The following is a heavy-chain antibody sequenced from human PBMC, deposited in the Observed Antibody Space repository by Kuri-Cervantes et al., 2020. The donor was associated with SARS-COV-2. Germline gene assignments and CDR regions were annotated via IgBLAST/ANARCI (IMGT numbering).Heavy chain of an antibody. J-gene: IGHJ4*02. V-gene: IGHV3-23*01. CDR2: ISGSGGST. Sequence: ETLSLTCAASGFTFSSYAMSWVRQAPGKGLEWVSTISGSGGSTYYADSVKGRFTISRDNSKNTLYLQMNSLGADDTAVYYCAKGTRSSGYYCGLDFWGQGTLVTVSS. CDR1: GFTFSSYA. D-gene: IGHD3-22*01. CDR3: AKGTRSSGYYCGLDF.